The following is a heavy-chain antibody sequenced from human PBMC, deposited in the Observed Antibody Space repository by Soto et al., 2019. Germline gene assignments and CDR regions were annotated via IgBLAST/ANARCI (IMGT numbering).Heavy chain of an antibody. V-gene: IGHV4-4*02. Sequence: QVQLQESGPGLVKPSGTLSLTCAVSSGSISSSNWWSWVRQPPGKGLEWIGEIYHSGSTNYNPSLKSRVTISVDKSKNQFSLKLSSVTAADTAVYYCATEADSGSYFGDNWFDPWGQGTLVTVSS. CDR1: SGSISSSNW. CDR3: ATEADSGSYFGDNWFDP. CDR2: IYHSGST. D-gene: IGHD1-26*01. J-gene: IGHJ5*02.